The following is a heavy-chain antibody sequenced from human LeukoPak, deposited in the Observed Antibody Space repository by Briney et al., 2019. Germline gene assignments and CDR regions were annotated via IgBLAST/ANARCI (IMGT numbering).Heavy chain of an antibody. V-gene: IGHV1-2*02. CDR1: GGTFSNYA. CDR2: INPNSGGT. Sequence: ASVKVSCKTSGGTFSNYALNWVRQTPGQGLEWMGWINPNSGGTNYAQKFQGRVTMTSDTSISTAYMELSRLRSDDTAVYYCARGSSSWPYPSDYWGQGTLVTVSS. J-gene: IGHJ4*02. D-gene: IGHD6-13*01. CDR3: ARGSSSWPYPSDY.